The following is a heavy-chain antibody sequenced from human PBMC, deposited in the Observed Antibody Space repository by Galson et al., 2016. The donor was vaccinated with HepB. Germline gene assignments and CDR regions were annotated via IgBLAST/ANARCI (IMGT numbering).Heavy chain of an antibody. J-gene: IGHJ6*02. D-gene: IGHD1-1*01. Sequence: TLTSYYMHWVRQAPGQGLDWMGIINPSAGSTSYPQKFQGRVTMTRDTSTSTVYMELSSLRSEDTAVYYCAREKRTTRYYYYGMDVWGQGTTVTVSS. CDR1: TLTSYY. CDR3: AREKRTTRYYYYGMDV. CDR2: INPSAGST. V-gene: IGHV1-46*01.